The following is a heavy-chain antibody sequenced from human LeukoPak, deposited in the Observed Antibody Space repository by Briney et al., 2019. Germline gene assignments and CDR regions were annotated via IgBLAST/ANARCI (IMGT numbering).Heavy chain of an antibody. J-gene: IGHJ5*02. D-gene: IGHD6-13*01. V-gene: IGHV3-30*02. CDR2: IRYDGSNK. CDR3: AKDSTAAGTGSWFDP. Sequence: GSLRLSCAAPGFTFSSYGMHWVRQAPGKGLEWVAFIRYDGSNKYYADSVKGRFTISRDNSKNTLYLQMNSLRAEDTAVYYCAKDSTAAGTGSWFDPWGQGTLVTVSS. CDR1: GFTFSSYG.